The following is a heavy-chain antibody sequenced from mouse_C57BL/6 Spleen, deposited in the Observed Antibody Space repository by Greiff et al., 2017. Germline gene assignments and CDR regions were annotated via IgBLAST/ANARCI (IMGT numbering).Heavy chain of an antibody. V-gene: IGHV1-61*01. CDR2: IYPSDSET. CDR3: ARREGREYFDY. Sequence: VQLQQPGAELVRPGSSVKLSCKASGYTFTSYWMDWVKQRPGQGLEWIGNIYPSDSETHYNQKFKDKATLTVDKSSSTAYMQLSSLTSEDSAVYYCARREGREYFDYWGQGTTLTVSS. D-gene: IGHD3-3*01. J-gene: IGHJ2*01. CDR1: GYTFTSYW.